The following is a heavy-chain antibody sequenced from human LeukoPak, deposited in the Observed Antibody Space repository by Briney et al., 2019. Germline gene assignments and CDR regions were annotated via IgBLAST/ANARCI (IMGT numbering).Heavy chain of an antibody. CDR2: INTNTGNP. D-gene: IGHD3-3*01. J-gene: IGHJ6*03. Sequence: ASVTVSCKASGYTFTSYAMNWVRQAPGQGLEWMGWINTNTGNPTYAQGFTGRFVFSLDTSVSTAYLQISSLKAEDTAVYYCARSRTFWSGYYIGFYYYMDVWGKGTTVTVSS. CDR3: ARSRTFWSGYYIGFYYYMDV. V-gene: IGHV7-4-1*02. CDR1: GYTFTSYA.